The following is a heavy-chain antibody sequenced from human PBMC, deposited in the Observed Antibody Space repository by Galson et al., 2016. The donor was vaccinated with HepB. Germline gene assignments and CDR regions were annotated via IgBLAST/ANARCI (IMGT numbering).Heavy chain of an antibody. CDR2: IYSGGST. CDR1: GFTVSSNY. Sequence: SLRLSCAASGFTVSSNYMSWVRQAPGKGLDWISVIYSGGSTCYADSVKGRFTISRDESKNTVFLQMNSLRAGDTAVYYCARGVGFFEDFYLDYWGQGALVTVSS. V-gene: IGHV3-53*01. D-gene: IGHD2-8*01. J-gene: IGHJ4*02. CDR3: ARGVGFFEDFYLDY.